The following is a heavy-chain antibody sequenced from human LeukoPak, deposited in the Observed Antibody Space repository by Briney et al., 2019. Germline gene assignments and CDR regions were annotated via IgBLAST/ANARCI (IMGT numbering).Heavy chain of an antibody. CDR2: VGTDSDT. Sequence: GGSLRLSCAASGFTFMTSAFSWVRQSPGRGLEWVSTVGTDSDTYYADSVKGRFNISKDNSKNTVYLQMTGLRADDTAVYYCAKKTPGIHPFDSWGQGTLVTVSP. D-gene: IGHD6-13*01. V-gene: IGHV3-23*01. CDR1: GFTFMTSA. J-gene: IGHJ4*02. CDR3: AKKTPGIHPFDS.